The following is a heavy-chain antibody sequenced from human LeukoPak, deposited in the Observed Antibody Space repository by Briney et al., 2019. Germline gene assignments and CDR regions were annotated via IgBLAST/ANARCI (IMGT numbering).Heavy chain of an antibody. D-gene: IGHD5-12*01. CDR2: IIPIFGSA. CDR3: ARVGDDIVAGGSWFDP. CDR1: GGTFSSYA. J-gene: IGHJ5*02. V-gene: IGHV1-69*13. Sequence: GASVKASCKASGGTFSSYAISWVRQAPGQGLEWMGGIIPIFGSANYAQNFQGRVTITADESTTTAYTELSSLRSEDTAVYYCARVGDDIVAGGSWFDPWGQGTLVTVSS.